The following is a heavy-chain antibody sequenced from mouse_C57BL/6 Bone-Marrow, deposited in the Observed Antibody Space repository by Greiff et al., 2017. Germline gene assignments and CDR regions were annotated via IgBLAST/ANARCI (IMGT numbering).Heavy chain of an antibody. CDR3: ARRCSTLFWYLDV. CDR2: IYPRSGNT. J-gene: IGHJ1*03. CDR1: GYTFTGYG. D-gene: IGHD1-1*01. Sequence: QVQLKESGAELARPGASVKLSCKASGYTFTGYGISWVKQRTGQGLEWIGEIYPRSGNTYYNEKFKGKATLTADKSSSTAYMELRSLTSEDSEVYVSARRCSTLFWYLDVWGTGTTVTVSS. V-gene: IGHV1-81*01.